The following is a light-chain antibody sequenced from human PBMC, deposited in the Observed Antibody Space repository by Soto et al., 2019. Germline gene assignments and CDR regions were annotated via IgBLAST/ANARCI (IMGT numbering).Light chain of an antibody. J-gene: IGKJ1*01. Sequence: EIVLTQSPGTLSLSPGERATLSCWASQSVTTNQLAWYQQRPGQPPGLLIYPTSTRATGVPDKFSGSGSGTDFTLIISRLEPEECAVYYCQQYYDLPRSFCQGTKVEI. CDR2: PTS. CDR1: QSVTTNQ. V-gene: IGKV3-20*01. CDR3: QQYYDLPRS.